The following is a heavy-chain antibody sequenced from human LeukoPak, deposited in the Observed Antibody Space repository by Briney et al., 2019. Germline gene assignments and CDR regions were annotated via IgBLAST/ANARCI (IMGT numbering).Heavy chain of an antibody. CDR2: ISAYNGNT. J-gene: IGHJ4*02. CDR3: AREGYCSSTSCQFDY. Sequence: GASVKVSCKASGYTFTSYGISWVRQAPGQGLEWMGWISAYNGNTNYAQKLQGRVTMTTDTSTSTAYMELNRLRFDDTAVYYCAREGYCSSTSCQFDYWGQGTLVTVSS. V-gene: IGHV1-18*01. D-gene: IGHD2-2*01. CDR1: GYTFTSYG.